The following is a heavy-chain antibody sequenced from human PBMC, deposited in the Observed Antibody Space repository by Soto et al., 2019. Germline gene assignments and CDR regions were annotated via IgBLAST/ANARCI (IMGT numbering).Heavy chain of an antibody. V-gene: IGHV3-23*01. CDR3: VGGEPSWKEFNRYFDL. CDR1: GFIFSDYA. D-gene: IGHD2-2*01. CDR2: ISGSGIGT. J-gene: IGHJ2*01. Sequence: EVQLLESGGGLVQPGGSLRLSCAASGFIFSDYAMSWVRQAPGEGLEWVSGISGSGIGTYFPDSVKGRLTISRDNYKNTLYLQMYGLGGEDTAVYYCVGGEPSWKEFNRYFDLWGRGTLVIVSS.